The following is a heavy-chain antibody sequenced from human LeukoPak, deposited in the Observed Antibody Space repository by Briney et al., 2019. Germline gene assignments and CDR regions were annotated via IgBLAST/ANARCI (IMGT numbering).Heavy chain of an antibody. J-gene: IGHJ4*02. CDR3: ARAVYRGPKTSFDY. CDR2: ISHSGST. V-gene: IGHV4-34*01. Sequence: SETLSLTCAVYRRVLSGYYWSWIRQPPGKGLEWIGEISHSGSTNYNPSLKSRVTISVDTSKNQFSLKLNSVTAADTAVYYCARAVYRGPKTSFDYWGQGTLVTVSS. CDR1: RRVLSGYY. D-gene: IGHD5/OR15-5a*01.